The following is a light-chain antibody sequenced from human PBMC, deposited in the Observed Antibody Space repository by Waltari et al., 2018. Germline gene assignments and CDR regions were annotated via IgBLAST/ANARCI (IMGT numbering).Light chain of an antibody. Sequence: SYVLTQPPSVSVAPGKTATIPCGGDNIGGKRFHWYQQKPAQAPVLAVYNDNDRPSGIPERFSGSNSGTTATLTISRVEVGDEADYYCQLWDIGSDHKVFGRGTKVIVL. CDR1: NIGGKR. V-gene: IGLV3-21*03. CDR3: QLWDIGSDHKV. J-gene: IGLJ1*01. CDR2: NDN.